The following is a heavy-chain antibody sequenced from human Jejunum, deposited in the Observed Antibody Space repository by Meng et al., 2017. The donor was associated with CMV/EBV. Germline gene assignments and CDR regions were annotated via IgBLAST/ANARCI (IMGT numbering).Heavy chain of an antibody. D-gene: IGHD6-13*01. CDR1: GFTFSRSW. J-gene: IGHJ4*02. CDR3: ARRCPYSSSCYDY. Sequence: AGSGFTFSRSWLNWVRQGPGKGLEWVSLTFSSGSTFYSGSVKGRFTISRDTSKNTLILQMTSLRADDTAVYFCARRCPYSSSCYDYWGQGTLVTVSS. V-gene: IGHV3-53*01. CDR2: TFSSGST.